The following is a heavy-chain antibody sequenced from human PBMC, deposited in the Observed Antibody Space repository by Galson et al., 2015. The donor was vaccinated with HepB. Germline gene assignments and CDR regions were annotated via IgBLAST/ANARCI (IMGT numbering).Heavy chain of an antibody. Sequence: SLRLSCAASGFTFSSYSMNWVRQAPGKGLEWVSSISSSSSYIYYADSVKGRFTISRDNAKNSLYLQMNSLRAEDTAVYYCARILWDCSSTSCFDYWGQGTLVTVSS. J-gene: IGHJ4*02. CDR2: ISSSSSYI. D-gene: IGHD2-2*01. CDR3: ARILWDCSSTSCFDY. V-gene: IGHV3-21*01. CDR1: GFTFSSYS.